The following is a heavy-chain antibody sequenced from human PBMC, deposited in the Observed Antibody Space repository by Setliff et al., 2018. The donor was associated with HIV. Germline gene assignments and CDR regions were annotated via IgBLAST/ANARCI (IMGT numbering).Heavy chain of an antibody. CDR3: ARDVSPIVVVTAPDY. Sequence: PGGSLRLSCAASGFTFNTYSIHWVRQAPGRGLEWVAVISDDGGQTYYAGSENGRFTIFRDNSKDSMYLQMHSLRGEDTAVYYCARDVSPIVVVTAPDYWGQGTLVTVSS. D-gene: IGHD2-21*02. J-gene: IGHJ4*02. CDR2: ISDDGGQT. CDR1: GFTFNTYS. V-gene: IGHV3-30*04.